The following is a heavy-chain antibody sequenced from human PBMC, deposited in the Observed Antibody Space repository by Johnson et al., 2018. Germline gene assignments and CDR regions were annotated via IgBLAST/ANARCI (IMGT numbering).Heavy chain of an antibody. CDR2: VIPSLGIT. V-gene: IGHV1-69*09. D-gene: IGHD5-24*01. CDR1: GGTFNSYT. J-gene: IGHJ3*02. CDR3: TKEGSDVDMAMTLGTFHI. Sequence: QVQLVESGAEVKKPGSSVKVSCKASGGTFNSYTISWVRQAPGQGIEWMGRVIPSLGITKSAQKFQDRLTISADTSATTAYMELRSLTSQATAVYYCTKEGSDVDMAMTLGTFHIWGQGTLVTVSS.